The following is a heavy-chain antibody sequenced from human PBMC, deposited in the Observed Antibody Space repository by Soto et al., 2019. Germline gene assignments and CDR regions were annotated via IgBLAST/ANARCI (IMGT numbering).Heavy chain of an antibody. J-gene: IGHJ4*02. CDR3: AVGGGLPSTLDC. CDR2: IYYSGST. Sequence: WETLSLTCSVACDYTSSYYSRWIGLTPGKGLVGIGHIYYSGSTKYNPSLKSRVTIAVDTSKNQVCMKLSSVTAGDTAVYYCAVGGGLPSTLDCCGQATLVNVS. D-gene: IGHD1-26*01. V-gene: IGHV4-59*01. CDR1: CDYTSSYY.